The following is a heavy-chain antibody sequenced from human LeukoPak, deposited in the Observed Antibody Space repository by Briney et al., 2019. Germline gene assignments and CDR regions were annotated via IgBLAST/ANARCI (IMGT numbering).Heavy chain of an antibody. CDR2: ISGSGGST. V-gene: IGHV3-23*01. CDR3: ARGVYSYGATKFDY. D-gene: IGHD5-18*01. CDR1: GFTFSSYA. J-gene: IGHJ4*02. Sequence: GGSLRLSCAASGFTFSSYAMSWVRQAPGKGLEWVSAISGSGGSTYYADSVKGRFTISRDNSKNTLYLQMNSLRAEDTAVHYCARGVYSYGATKFDYWGQGTLVTVSS.